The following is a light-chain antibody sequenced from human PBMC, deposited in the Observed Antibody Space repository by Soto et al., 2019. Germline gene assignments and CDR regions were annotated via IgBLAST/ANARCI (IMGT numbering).Light chain of an antibody. J-gene: IGKJ1*01. CDR2: RAS. CDR1: QTIYSN. Sequence: IGMTQSPATLSVSPGERATLSCRASQTIYSNVAWYQQRPGQPPRLLIYRASSRATGIPARFSGSGSGTEFTLTITSRQSEDFAVYYCQQYQNLWTFGQGTKVEIK. CDR3: QQYQNLWT. V-gene: IGKV3-15*01.